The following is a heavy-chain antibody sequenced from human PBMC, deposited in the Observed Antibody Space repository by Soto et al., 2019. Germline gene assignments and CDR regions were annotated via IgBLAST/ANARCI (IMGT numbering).Heavy chain of an antibody. CDR3: AHSTYYYGSGSPTSVDY. V-gene: IGHV2-5*01. CDR1: GFSLSTSGVG. Sequence: QITLKESGPTLVKPTQTLTLTCTLSGFSLSTSGVGVGWIRQPPGKALECLALIYWNDDKRYSPSLKSRLTITKDSSKNQVVLTMTSVDPVDTATYYCAHSTYYYGSGSPTSVDYWGQGTLVTVSS. J-gene: IGHJ4*02. CDR2: IYWNDDK. D-gene: IGHD3-10*01.